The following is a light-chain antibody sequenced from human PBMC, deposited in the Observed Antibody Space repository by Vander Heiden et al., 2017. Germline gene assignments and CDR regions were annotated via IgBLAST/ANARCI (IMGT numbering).Light chain of an antibody. CDR1: SSDVGSYNY. Sequence: HSALTQPRPVSGSPGQSVTISCAGASSDVGSYNYVSWFQQHPGKAPKLLLFDVTKRPSGVPDRFSGSKSGNTASLTISGLQDADEGEYYRCSYAGANSYVFGSGTTVTVL. J-gene: IGLJ6*01. CDR3: CSYAGANSYV. CDR2: DVT. V-gene: IGLV2-11*01.